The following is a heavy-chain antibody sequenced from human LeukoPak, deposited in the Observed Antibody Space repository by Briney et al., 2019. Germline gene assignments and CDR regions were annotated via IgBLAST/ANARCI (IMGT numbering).Heavy chain of an antibody. Sequence: GGSLRLSCAASGFTFSCCAMHWVRQAPGKGLEWVAVISYDGSNKYYADSVKGRFTISRDNSKNTLYLQMNSLRAEDTAVYYCAVDTAMVTTSYPDYWAREPWSPSTQ. CDR3: AVDTAMVTTSYPDY. V-gene: IGHV3-30*03. J-gene: IGHJ4*02. CDR1: GFTFSCCA. D-gene: IGHD5-18*01. CDR2: ISYDGSNK.